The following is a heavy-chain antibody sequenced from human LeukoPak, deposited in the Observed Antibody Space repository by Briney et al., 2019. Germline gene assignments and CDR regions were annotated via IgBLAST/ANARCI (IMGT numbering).Heavy chain of an antibody. CDR2: INRSGST. D-gene: IGHD5-18*01. Sequence: SETLSLTCAVYGGSFSGYYWSWIRQPPGRGLEWIGEINRSGSTNYNPSLKSRVTISVDTSKNQFSLKLSSVTAADTAVYYCARAGYSYGYTPYGMDVWGQGTTVTVSS. V-gene: IGHV4-34*01. CDR1: GGSFSGYY. J-gene: IGHJ6*02. CDR3: ARAGYSYGYTPYGMDV.